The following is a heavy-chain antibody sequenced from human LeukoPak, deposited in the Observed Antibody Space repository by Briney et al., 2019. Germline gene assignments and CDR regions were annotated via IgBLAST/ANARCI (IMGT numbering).Heavy chain of an antibody. Sequence: SETLSLTWTVAGGSISSGSYCWSWIRRPAGKGLDWFGRIYTSGSTNYHPCLKSRATISVDTSKHQFSLQLTSVTAADAAVYYCAGRQRWLQPDNYWGQGTLVTVPS. J-gene: IGHJ4*02. CDR1: GGSISSGSYC. CDR3: AGRQRWLQPDNY. CDR2: IYTSGST. V-gene: IGHV4-61*02. D-gene: IGHD5-24*01.